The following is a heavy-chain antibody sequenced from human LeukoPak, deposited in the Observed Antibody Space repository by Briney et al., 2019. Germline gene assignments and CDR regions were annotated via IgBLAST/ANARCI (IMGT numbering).Heavy chain of an antibody. Sequence: ASVKVSCKASGYTFTGYYMHWVRQAPGQGLEWMGWINPNSGGTNYAQKFQGRVTMTRDTSISTAYMELSGLRSDDTAVYYCASPKTPYSSSSPAHYWGQGTLVTVSS. V-gene: IGHV1-2*02. D-gene: IGHD6-6*01. J-gene: IGHJ4*02. CDR3: ASPKTPYSSSSPAHY. CDR1: GYTFTGYY. CDR2: INPNSGGT.